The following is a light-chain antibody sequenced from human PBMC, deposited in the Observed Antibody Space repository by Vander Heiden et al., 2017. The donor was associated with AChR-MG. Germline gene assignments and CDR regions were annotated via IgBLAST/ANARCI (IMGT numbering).Light chain of an antibody. Sequence: QSVLTQPPPASGTPGQRVTIACSGSSSNNGSNYVYWYQQLPGTAPKLLIYRNNQRPSGVPDRFSGSKSGTSASLATSGLRADDEDDYYCAAWDDSFVFGGGTKLTVL. J-gene: IGLJ3*02. V-gene: IGLV1-47*01. CDR2: RNN. CDR1: SSNNGSNY. CDR3: AAWDDSFV.